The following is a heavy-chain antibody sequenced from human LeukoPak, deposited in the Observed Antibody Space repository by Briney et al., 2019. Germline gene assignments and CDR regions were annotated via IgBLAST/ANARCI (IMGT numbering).Heavy chain of an antibody. Sequence: PGGSLRLSCAASGFIFSSYWMTWVRQAPGKGLEWVANIKQDGSEKYYVDSVKGRFTISRDNAKNSLYLQMNSLRAEDTAVYYCARGGRLDIWGQGTMVTVSS. V-gene: IGHV3-7*05. CDR1: GFIFSSYW. CDR2: IKQDGSEK. D-gene: IGHD1-14*01. CDR3: ARGGRLDI. J-gene: IGHJ3*02.